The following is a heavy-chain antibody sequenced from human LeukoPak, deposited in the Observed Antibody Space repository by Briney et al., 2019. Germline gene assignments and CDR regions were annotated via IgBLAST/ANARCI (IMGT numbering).Heavy chain of an antibody. V-gene: IGHV3-53*01. D-gene: IGHD6-19*01. CDR3: ARRFITGWHLDY. CDR1: GFIFSSNY. Sequence: PGGSLRLSCAAAGFIFSSNYMSWVRQAPGKGLEWVSVIYDDGSTYYSDSVKGGFTISRDNSKNTLYLQMNSLRPEDTAVYYCARRFITGWHLDYWGQGTLVTVSS. CDR2: IYDDGST. J-gene: IGHJ4*02.